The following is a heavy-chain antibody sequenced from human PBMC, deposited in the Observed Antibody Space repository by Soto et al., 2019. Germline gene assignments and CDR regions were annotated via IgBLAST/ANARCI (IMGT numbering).Heavy chain of an antibody. CDR2: IYTSGST. CDR3: ARERREEIHDGYDLDC. Sequence: QVQLQESGPGLVKPSETLSLTCTVSGGSINDYYWGWIRQPAGKGLEWIGRIYTSGSTDYNPSLKSRVNISIDTSKNQFYLKVTSMTAADTAVYYCARERREEIHDGYDLDCWGQGTLVTVSS. CDR1: GGSINDYY. D-gene: IGHD5-12*01. V-gene: IGHV4-4*07. J-gene: IGHJ4*02.